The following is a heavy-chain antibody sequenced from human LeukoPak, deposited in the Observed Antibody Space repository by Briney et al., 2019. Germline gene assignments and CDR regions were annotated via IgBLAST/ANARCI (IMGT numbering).Heavy chain of an antibody. J-gene: IGHJ3*02. CDR3: SAEESGYHAFDI. D-gene: IGHD3-3*01. Sequence: GASVKVSCTASGFTFTSSAMRWVRQARGQRLEWIGWIVVGSGNTNYAQKFQERVTITRDMSTSTAYMELSSLRSEDTAVYYCSAEESGYHAFDIWGQGTMVTVSS. CDR1: GFTFTSSA. CDR2: IVVGSGNT. V-gene: IGHV1-58*02.